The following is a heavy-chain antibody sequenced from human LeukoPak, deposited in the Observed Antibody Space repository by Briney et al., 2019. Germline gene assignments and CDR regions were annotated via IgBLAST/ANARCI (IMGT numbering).Heavy chain of an antibody. J-gene: IGHJ5*02. CDR2: IIPTFGTA. Sequence: SVKVSCKASGGTFISHAISWVRQAPGQGLEWMGGIIPTFGTANYAQKFQGRVTITADESTSTAYMELSSLRSEDTAVYYCARESYDSSGYYYVGWFDPWGQGTLVTVSS. V-gene: IGHV1-69*01. D-gene: IGHD3-22*01. CDR1: GGTFISHA. CDR3: ARESYDSSGYYYVGWFDP.